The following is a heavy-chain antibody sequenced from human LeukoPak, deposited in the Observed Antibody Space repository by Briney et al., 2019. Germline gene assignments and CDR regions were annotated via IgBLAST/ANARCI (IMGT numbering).Heavy chain of an antibody. CDR3: ARVAAGFVPFDY. D-gene: IGHD6-19*01. CDR1: GGSISSSSYY. J-gene: IGHJ4*02. V-gene: IGHV4-39*01. Sequence: PSETLSLTCTVSGGSISSSSYYWGWIRQPPGKGPEWIGSIYYSGSTYYNPSLKSRVTISVDTSKNQFSLELSSVTAADTAVYYCARVAAGFVPFDYWGQGTLVTVSS. CDR2: IYYSGST.